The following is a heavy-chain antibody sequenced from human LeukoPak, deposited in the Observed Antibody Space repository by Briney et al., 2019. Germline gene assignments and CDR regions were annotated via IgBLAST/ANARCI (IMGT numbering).Heavy chain of an antibody. D-gene: IGHD2-2*02. CDR3: AKEGLLVPAAIVYFDY. Sequence: GGSLRLSCAASGFTFSSHAMSWVRQAPGKGLEWVSAISGSGGSTYYADSVKGRFTISRDNSEHTLCLQMNSLRAEETAVYYCAKEGLLVPAAIVYFDYWGQGTLVTVSS. CDR1: GFTFSSHA. V-gene: IGHV3-23*01. J-gene: IGHJ4*02. CDR2: ISGSGGST.